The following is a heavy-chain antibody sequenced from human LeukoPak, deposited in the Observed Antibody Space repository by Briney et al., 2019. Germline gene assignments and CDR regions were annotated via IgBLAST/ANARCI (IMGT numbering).Heavy chain of an antibody. CDR2: ISYNRSNK. J-gene: IGHJ4*02. CDR3: AKDALRKYYEYLDY. V-gene: IGHV3-30*18. Sequence: GGSLRLSCAASGFTFSSYGMHWVRQAPGKGLEWVAAISYNRSNKYYADSVKGRFTISRDNSKNTLYLQMNSLRAEDTAVYYCAKDALRKYYEYLDYWGQGTLVTGSS. CDR1: GFTFSSYG. D-gene: IGHD2/OR15-2a*01.